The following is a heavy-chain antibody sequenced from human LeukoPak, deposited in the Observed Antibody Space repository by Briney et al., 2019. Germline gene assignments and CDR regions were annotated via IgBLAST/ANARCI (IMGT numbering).Heavy chain of an antibody. D-gene: IGHD1-7*01. CDR2: IWYDGNNT. CDR3: AREELPLGLDY. Sequence: PGGSLRLSCAASGFTFRSYAMHWVRQAPGKGLEWVAVIWYDGNNTYYADSVKGRFTISRDNAKNSLYLQMTSLRAEDTAVYYCAREELPLGLDYWGQGTLVTVSS. CDR1: GFTFRSYA. V-gene: IGHV3-33*01. J-gene: IGHJ4*02.